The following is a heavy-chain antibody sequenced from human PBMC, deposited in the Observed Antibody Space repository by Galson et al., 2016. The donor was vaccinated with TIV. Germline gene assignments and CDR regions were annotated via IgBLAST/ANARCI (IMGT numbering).Heavy chain of an antibody. CDR1: RFNFGDYA. J-gene: IGHJ4*02. D-gene: IGHD4-23*01. CDR3: ARDDFNGGNSFDL. CDR2: IRSKVYGGTT. Sequence: SLRLSCASSRFNFGDYAMSWVRQAPGKGLEWVGFIRSKVYGGTTDSATSLKGSVTIPRDDSKGIAYLQMISLKTEDTAVYCCARDDFNGGNSFDLWGQGTLVTVSS. V-gene: IGHV3-49*04.